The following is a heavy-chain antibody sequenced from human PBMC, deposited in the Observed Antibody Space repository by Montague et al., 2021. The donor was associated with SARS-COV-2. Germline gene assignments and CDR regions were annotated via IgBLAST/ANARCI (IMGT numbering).Heavy chain of an antibody. CDR2: ISYDGSNK. Sequence: SRRLSLSASGFTFSSYAMHWVRQAPGKGLEWVAVISYDGSNKYYADPVKGRFTISRDNSKNTLYLQMNSLRAEDTAVYYCAREGLSGSYYGFLDYWGQGTLVTVSS. V-gene: IGHV3-30-3*01. J-gene: IGHJ4*02. CDR3: AREGLSGSYYGFLDY. D-gene: IGHD3-10*01. CDR1: GFTFSSYA.